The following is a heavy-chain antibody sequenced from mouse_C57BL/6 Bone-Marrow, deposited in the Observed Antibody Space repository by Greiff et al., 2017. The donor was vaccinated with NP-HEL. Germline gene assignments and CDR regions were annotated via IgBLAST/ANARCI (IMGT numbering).Heavy chain of an antibody. CDR3: ARRHYGSSYNAMDY. D-gene: IGHD1-1*01. V-gene: IGHV1-26*01. J-gene: IGHJ4*01. CDR2: INPNNGGT. Sequence: EVQLQQSGPELVKPGASVKISCKASGYTFTDYYMNWVKQSHGKSLEWIGDINPNNGGTSYNQKFKGKATLTVDKSSSTAYMELRSLTSEDSAVEYCARRHYGSSYNAMDYWGQGTSVTVSS. CDR1: GYTFTDYY.